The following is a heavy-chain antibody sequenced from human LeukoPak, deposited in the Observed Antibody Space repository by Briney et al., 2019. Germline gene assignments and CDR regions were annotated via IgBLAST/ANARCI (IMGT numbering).Heavy chain of an antibody. D-gene: IGHD6-13*01. Sequence: SETLSLTCTVSGGSISSYYWSWIRQPPGEGLEWIAFIYYTGSTNYNPSLKSRVSISIDTSNNQFSLKLNSVTAADTAVYFCAREVVSAAGVDYWGQGTLVTVSS. CDR3: AREVVSAAGVDY. V-gene: IGHV4-59*12. CDR2: IYYTGST. CDR1: GGSISSYY. J-gene: IGHJ4*02.